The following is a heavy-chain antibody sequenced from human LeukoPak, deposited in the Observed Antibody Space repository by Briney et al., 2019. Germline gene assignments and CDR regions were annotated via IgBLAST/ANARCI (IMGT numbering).Heavy chain of an antibody. D-gene: IGHD2-21*02. CDR2: IRGSGGGT. V-gene: IGHV3-23*01. CDR3: VKARMPHCGTDCLES. Sequence: GESLRLSCAASGFSFSNYGMSWVRQAPGKGLEWVSVIRGSGGGTYYADSVKGRFTISRDNSKNTVYLQMNSLRAEDTAVYYCVKARMPHCGTDCLESWGQGTLVTVSS. J-gene: IGHJ4*02. CDR1: GFSFSNYG.